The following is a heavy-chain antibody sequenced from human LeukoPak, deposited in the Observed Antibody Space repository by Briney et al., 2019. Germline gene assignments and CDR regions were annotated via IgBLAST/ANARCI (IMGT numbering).Heavy chain of an antibody. CDR2: IYTGGST. J-gene: IGHJ3*02. CDR3: ASLTPYKRNDWGSNI. CDR1: GFTVSSNY. Sequence: GGSLRLSCAASGFTVSSNYMTWVRQAPGKGLEWVSFIYTGGSTYYADSVKGRFTISRDNSKNTLCLRMSSLRVEDTAVYYCASLTPYKRNDWGSNIWGQGTVVTVSS. D-gene: IGHD1-1*01. V-gene: IGHV3-53*01.